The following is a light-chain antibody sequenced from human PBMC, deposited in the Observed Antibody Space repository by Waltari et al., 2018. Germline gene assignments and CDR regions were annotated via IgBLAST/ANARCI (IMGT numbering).Light chain of an antibody. CDR1: QSVLYSHNNKNY. Sequence: IVMTQSPDSLAVSLGERATINCKSSQSVLYSHNNKNYLAWYQQRPGQPPKLLIYWASTRESGVPDRFSGSGSGTDFTLIISSLQAEDVAVYYCQQYYSDPWTFGQGTKVEIK. V-gene: IGKV4-1*01. CDR3: QQYYSDPWT. J-gene: IGKJ1*01. CDR2: WAS.